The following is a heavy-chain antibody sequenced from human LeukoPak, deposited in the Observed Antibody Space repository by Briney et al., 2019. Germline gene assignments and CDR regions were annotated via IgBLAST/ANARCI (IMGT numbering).Heavy chain of an antibody. D-gene: IGHD6-19*01. J-gene: IGHJ6*02. V-gene: IGHV4-59*12. CDR2: IYYSGST. Sequence: PSETLSLTCTVSGGSISSYYWSWIRQPPGKGLEWIGYIYYSGSTNYNPSLKSRVTISVDTSKNQFSLKLSSVTAADTAVYYCARGERGSGWYLHGMDVWGQGTTVTVSS. CDR1: GGSISSYY. CDR3: ARGERGSGWYLHGMDV.